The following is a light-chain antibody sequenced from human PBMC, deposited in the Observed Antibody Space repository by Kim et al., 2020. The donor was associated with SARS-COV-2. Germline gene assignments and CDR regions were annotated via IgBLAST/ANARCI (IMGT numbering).Light chain of an antibody. Sequence: GTRKEVGNDKEGAGYGQQTGKAQEVMMYEVKKRPAGGPERFSGAKSGNTASLTVSGLQADDEADYYCLSYGGSYNYVFGTGTKVTVL. CDR3: LSYGGSYNYV. V-gene: IGLV2-8*01. J-gene: IGLJ1*01. CDR1: RKEVGNDKE. CDR2: EVK.